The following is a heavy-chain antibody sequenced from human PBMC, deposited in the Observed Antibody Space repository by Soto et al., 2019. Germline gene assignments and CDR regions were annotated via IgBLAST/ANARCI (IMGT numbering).Heavy chain of an antibody. CDR2: ISGSGGVT. D-gene: IGHD4-17*01. Sequence: GGSLRLSCAASGFTFSSYAVSWVRQAPGKGLEWVSTISGSGGVTYYADSVKGRFTISRDNSKNTLYLQMYSLRAEDTAVYYCARDPPTTSVYHYYGLDVWGQGTTVTVSS. CDR1: GFTFSSYA. CDR3: ARDPPTTSVYHYYGLDV. V-gene: IGHV3-23*01. J-gene: IGHJ6*02.